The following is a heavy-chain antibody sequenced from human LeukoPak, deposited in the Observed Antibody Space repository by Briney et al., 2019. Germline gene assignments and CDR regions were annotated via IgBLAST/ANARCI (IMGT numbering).Heavy chain of an antibody. CDR1: GGSISSYY. CDR3: AGLKTYYYVDY. J-gene: IGHJ4*02. CDR2: IYYSGST. Sequence: SETLSLTCTVSGGSISSYYWSWIRQPPGKGLEWIGYIYYSGSTNYNPSLKSRVTISVDTSKNQFSLKLSSVTAADTAVYYCAGLKTYYYVDYWGQGTLVTVSS. V-gene: IGHV4-59*08. D-gene: IGHD3-10*02.